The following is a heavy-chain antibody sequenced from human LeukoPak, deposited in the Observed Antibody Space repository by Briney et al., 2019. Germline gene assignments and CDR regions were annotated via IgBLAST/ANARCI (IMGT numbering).Heavy chain of an antibody. D-gene: IGHD3-10*01. J-gene: IGHJ4*02. CDR2: IKQDGSEK. Sequence: GGSLRLSCAASGFTFSNYWMSWVRQAPGKGLEWVANIKQDGSEKYYVDSVKGRFTISRDNAKNSLYLQMNSLRAEDTAVYYCASLLITMVRGVIDYWGQGTLVTVSS. V-gene: IGHV3-7*01. CDR3: ASLLITMVRGVIDY. CDR1: GFTFSNYW.